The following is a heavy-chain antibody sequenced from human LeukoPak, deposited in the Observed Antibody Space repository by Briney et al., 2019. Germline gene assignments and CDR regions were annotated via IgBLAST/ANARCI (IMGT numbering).Heavy chain of an antibody. CDR2: INPNSGGT. CDR3: ARGKPPYGDTDIDY. D-gene: IGHD4-17*01. CDR1: GYTFTGYY. Sequence: ASVKVSCKASGYTFTGYYMHWVRQAPGQGLEWMGRINPNSGGTNYAQKFQGRVTMTRDTSISTAYMELSRLRSDDTAVYYCARGKPPYGDTDIDYWGQGTLVTVSS. J-gene: IGHJ4*02. V-gene: IGHV1-2*06.